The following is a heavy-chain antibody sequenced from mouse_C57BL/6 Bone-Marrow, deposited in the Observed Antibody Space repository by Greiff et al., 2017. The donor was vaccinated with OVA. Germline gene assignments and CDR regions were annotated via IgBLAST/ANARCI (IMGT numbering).Heavy chain of an antibody. CDR2: IYPRSGNT. J-gene: IGHJ4*01. Sequence: QVHVKQSGAELARPGASVKLSCKASGYTFTSYGISWVKQRTGQGLEWIGEIYPRSGNTYYNEKFKGKATLTADKSSSTAYMELRSLTSEDSAVYFCARRYYYYGSSPYAMDYWGQGTSVTVSS. D-gene: IGHD1-1*01. CDR3: ARRYYYYGSSPYAMDY. CDR1: GYTFTSYG. V-gene: IGHV1-81*01.